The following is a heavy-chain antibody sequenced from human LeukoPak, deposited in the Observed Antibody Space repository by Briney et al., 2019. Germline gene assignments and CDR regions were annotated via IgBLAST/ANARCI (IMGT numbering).Heavy chain of an antibody. J-gene: IGHJ4*02. D-gene: IGHD3/OR15-3a*01. CDR1: GFTFSTYA. CDR3: AKGLDDFWTGYYAYLFDC. V-gene: IGHV3-23*01. CDR2: INGNGGSA. Sequence: PGGSLRLSCAASGFTFSTYAMSWVRQVPGKGLEWVSSINGNGGSAYYADSVKGRFTISRDNSKNTLYLQMNSLRAEDTAVYYCAKGLDDFWTGYYAYLFDCWGQGTLVTVSS.